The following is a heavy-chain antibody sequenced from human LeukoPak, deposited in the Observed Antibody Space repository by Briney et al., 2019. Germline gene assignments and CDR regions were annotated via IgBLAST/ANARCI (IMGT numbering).Heavy chain of an antibody. D-gene: IGHD1-7*01. J-gene: IGHJ4*02. CDR2: ISYDGSNK. V-gene: IGHV3-30*04. Sequence: GGSLRLSCAASGFTFSSYAMYWVRQAPGKGLEWVAVISYDGSNKYYADSVKGRFTISRDNSKNTLYLQMNSLRAEDTAVYYCATGGIGELPSDFDYWGQGTLVTVSS. CDR1: GFTFSSYA. CDR3: ATGGIGELPSDFDY.